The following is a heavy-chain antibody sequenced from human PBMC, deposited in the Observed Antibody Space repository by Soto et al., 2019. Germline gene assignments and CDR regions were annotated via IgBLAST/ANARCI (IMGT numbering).Heavy chain of an antibody. D-gene: IGHD3-10*01. CDR1: GFTFSSYA. CDR2: ISGSGGST. J-gene: IGHJ6*03. CDR3: AKVPYYPYYCYMDV. V-gene: IGHV3-23*01. Sequence: PGGSLRLSCAASGFTFSSYAMSWVRQAPGKGLEWVSAISGSGGSTYYADSVKGRFTISRDNSKNTLYLQMNSLRAEDTAVYYCAKVPYYPYYCYMDVWGKGTTVTVSS.